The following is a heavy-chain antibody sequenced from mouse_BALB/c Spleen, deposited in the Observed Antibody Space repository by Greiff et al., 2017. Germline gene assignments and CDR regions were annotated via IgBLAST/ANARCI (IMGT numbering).Heavy chain of an antibody. J-gene: IGHJ1*01. CDR3: ATHYYGSSLYWYFDV. CDR1: GYTFTSYV. V-gene: IGHV1-14*01. Sequence: EVKLVESGPELVKPGASVKMSCKASGYTFTSYVMHWVKQKPGQGLEWIGYINPYNDGTKYNEKFKGKATLTSDKSSSTAYMELSSLTSEDSAVYYCATHYYGSSLYWYFDVWGAGTTVTVSS. CDR2: INPYNDGT. D-gene: IGHD1-1*01.